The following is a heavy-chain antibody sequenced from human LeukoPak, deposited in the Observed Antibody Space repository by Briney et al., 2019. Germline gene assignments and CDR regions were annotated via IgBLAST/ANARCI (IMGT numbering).Heavy chain of an antibody. V-gene: IGHV3-74*01. Sequence: GGSLRLSCAASGFTFSTYWMHWVRQAPGKGLVWVSCINSDGSSPSYADSVKGRFTISRDNAKNTVYLQMNSLRAEDTAVYYCAKSPPKTTVTEYYFDYWGQGTLVTVSS. CDR1: GFTFSTYW. CDR2: INSDGSSP. J-gene: IGHJ4*02. CDR3: AKSPPKTTVTEYYFDY. D-gene: IGHD4-17*01.